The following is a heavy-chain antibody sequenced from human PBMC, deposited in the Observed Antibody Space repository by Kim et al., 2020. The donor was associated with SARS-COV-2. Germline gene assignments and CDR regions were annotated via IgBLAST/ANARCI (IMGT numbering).Heavy chain of an antibody. D-gene: IGHD6-19*01. CDR1: GGSFSGYY. Sequence: SETLSLTCAVYGGSFSGYYWSWIRQPPGKGLEWIGEINHSGSTNYNPSLKSRVTISVDTSKNQFSLKLSSVTAADTAVYYCARGLRAVAANWFDPWGQGT. CDR3: ARGLRAVAANWFDP. J-gene: IGHJ5*02. CDR2: INHSGST. V-gene: IGHV4-34*01.